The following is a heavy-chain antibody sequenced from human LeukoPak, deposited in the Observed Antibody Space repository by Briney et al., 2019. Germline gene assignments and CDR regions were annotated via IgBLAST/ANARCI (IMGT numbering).Heavy chain of an antibody. J-gene: IGHJ4*02. D-gene: IGHD3-16*01. Sequence: ASVKVSCKASGYTLTGYGISWVRQAPGQGLEWMGWISAYNGNTNYAQKLQGRVTMTTDTSTSTAYMELRSLRSDDTAVYYCARDYRVSWGTTDYFDYWGQGTLVTVSS. CDR2: ISAYNGNT. V-gene: IGHV1-18*01. CDR1: GYTLTGYG. CDR3: ARDYRVSWGTTDYFDY.